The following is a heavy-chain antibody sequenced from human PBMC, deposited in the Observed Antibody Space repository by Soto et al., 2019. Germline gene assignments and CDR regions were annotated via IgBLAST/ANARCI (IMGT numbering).Heavy chain of an antibody. CDR3: AGVGYSSCWWGSFGMDV. Sequence: QVQLVQSGAEVKKPGSSVKVSCKASGGTFSSYTISWVRQAPGQGLEWMGRIIPILGIANYAQKFQGRVTITADKSTSTAYMKLSSMKSEDTAVYYCAGVGYSSCWWGSFGMDVWGQGTTVTVSS. D-gene: IGHD6-13*01. CDR1: GGTFSSYT. V-gene: IGHV1-69*02. J-gene: IGHJ6*02. CDR2: IIPILGIA.